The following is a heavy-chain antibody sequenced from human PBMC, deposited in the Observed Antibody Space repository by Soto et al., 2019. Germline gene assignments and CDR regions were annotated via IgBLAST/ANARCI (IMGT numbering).Heavy chain of an antibody. CDR3: ARALIFGSGRGYMDV. J-gene: IGHJ6*03. D-gene: IGHD3-10*01. Sequence: GGSLRLSCAASGFTYSSYWMSWVRQAPGKGLEWVANIKQDGSQKYYVDSVTGRFTISRDNAVYSLYLQMDSLRAEDTAVYYCARALIFGSGRGYMDVWGKGTTVTVSS. CDR2: IKQDGSQK. CDR1: GFTYSSYW. V-gene: IGHV3-7*01.